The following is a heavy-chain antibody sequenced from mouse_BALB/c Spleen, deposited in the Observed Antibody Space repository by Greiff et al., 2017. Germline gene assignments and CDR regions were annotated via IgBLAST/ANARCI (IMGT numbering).Heavy chain of an antibody. Sequence: EVKLVESGGGLVQPGGSLKLSCAASGFTFSDAWMDWVRQSPEKGLEWVAEISSKANNHATSYAVSVKGRFTISRDESKSSVHLQMNIFSAEDTGIYYCTITMDYWGQGTSVTVSS. CDR2: ISSKANNHAT. J-gene: IGHJ4*01. V-gene: IGHV6-6*01. CDR3: TITMDY. CDR1: GFTFSDAW.